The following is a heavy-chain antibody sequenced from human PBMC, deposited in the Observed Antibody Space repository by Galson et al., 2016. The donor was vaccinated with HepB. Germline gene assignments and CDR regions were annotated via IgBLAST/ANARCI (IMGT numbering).Heavy chain of an antibody. CDR3: ARGEEPIAYFDDGRRDLDY. V-gene: IGHV1-69*13. D-gene: IGHD3-22*01. CDR1: GGIFSNYA. CDR2: IIPILGTP. J-gene: IGHJ4*02. Sequence: SVKVSCKASGGIFSNYAITWVRQAPGQGLEWMGGIIPILGTPRYAQKFQGRVTITADESASTAYLELSSLRSEDTAVYYCARGEEPIAYFDDGRRDLDYWGQGTLVTVSS.